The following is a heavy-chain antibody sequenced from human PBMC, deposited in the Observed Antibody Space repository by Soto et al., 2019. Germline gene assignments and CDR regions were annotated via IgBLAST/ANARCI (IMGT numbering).Heavy chain of an antibody. Sequence: GGSLRLSCAASGFTFSSYGMHWVRQAPGKGLEWVAVISYDGSNKYYADSAKGRFTISRDNSKNTLYLQMNSLRAEDTAVYYCAKEIAAAFDYWGQGTLVTVSS. CDR2: ISYDGSNK. D-gene: IGHD6-13*01. CDR1: GFTFSSYG. J-gene: IGHJ4*02. V-gene: IGHV3-30*18. CDR3: AKEIAAAFDY.